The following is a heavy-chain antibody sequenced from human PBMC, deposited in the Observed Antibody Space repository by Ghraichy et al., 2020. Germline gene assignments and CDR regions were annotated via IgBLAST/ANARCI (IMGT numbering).Heavy chain of an antibody. V-gene: IGHV4-59*01. Sequence: SETLSLTCTVSGGSISSYYWSWIRQPPGKGLEWIGYIYYSGSTNYNPSLKSRVTISVDTSKNQFSLKLSSVTAADTAVYYCARGGDGANPWELHSPFCYYYGMDVWGQGTTVTVSS. J-gene: IGHJ6*02. CDR1: GGSISSYY. D-gene: IGHD1-26*01. CDR3: ARGGDGANPWELHSPFCYYYGMDV. CDR2: IYYSGST.